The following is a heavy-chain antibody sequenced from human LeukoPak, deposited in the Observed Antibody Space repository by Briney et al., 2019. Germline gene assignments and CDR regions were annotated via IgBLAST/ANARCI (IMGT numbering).Heavy chain of an antibody. Sequence: SETLSLTCAVYGGSFSGYYWSWIRQPPGKGLEWIGEVYHSGSTNYNPSLKSRVTISVDKSKNQFSLKLSSVTAADTAVYYCAGAYCGGDCYSGRAFDIWGQGTMVTVSS. J-gene: IGHJ3*02. CDR2: VYHSGST. D-gene: IGHD2-21*02. CDR1: GGSFSGYY. CDR3: AGAYCGGDCYSGRAFDI. V-gene: IGHV4-34*01.